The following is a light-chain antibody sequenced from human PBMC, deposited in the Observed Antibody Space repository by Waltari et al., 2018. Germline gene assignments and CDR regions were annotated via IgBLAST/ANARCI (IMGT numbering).Light chain of an antibody. Sequence: QSVLTQPPSASGTPGPGVPIPCFGSSSNIGSSYVNWYQQLPGTAPKLLIYSNKQRPSGVPDRFSGSKSGTSASLAISGLQSEDEADYYCAGWDDSLNGYVFGAATKVTVL. CDR1: SSNIGSSY. CDR3: AGWDDSLNGYV. V-gene: IGLV1-44*01. J-gene: IGLJ1*01. CDR2: SNK.